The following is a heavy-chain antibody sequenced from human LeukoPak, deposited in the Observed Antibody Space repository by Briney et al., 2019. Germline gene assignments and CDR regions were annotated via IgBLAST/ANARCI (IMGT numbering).Heavy chain of an antibody. V-gene: IGHV3-33*01. J-gene: IGHJ4*02. D-gene: IGHD6-13*01. CDR1: GFTFSSYG. CDR3: ARDRGTESSSWYTAYFDY. CDR2: IWYDGSNK. Sequence: GGSLRLSCAASGFTFSSYGMHWVRRAPGKGLEWVAVIWYDGSNKYYADSVKGRFTISRDNSKNTLYLQMNSLRAEDTAVYYCARDRGTESSSWYTAYFDYWGQGTLVTVSS.